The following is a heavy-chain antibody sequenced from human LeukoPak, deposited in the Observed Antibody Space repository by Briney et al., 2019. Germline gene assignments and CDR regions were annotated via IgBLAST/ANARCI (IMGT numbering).Heavy chain of an antibody. D-gene: IGHD1-20*01. CDR1: GFTFSSYG. Sequence: AGRSLRLSCAASGFTFSSYGMHWVRQAPGKGLEWVAVISYDGSNKYYADSEKGRFTISRDNSKNTLYLQMNSLRAEDTAVYYCAKSITTYRYYFDYWGQGTLVTVSS. J-gene: IGHJ4*02. V-gene: IGHV3-30*18. CDR2: ISYDGSNK. CDR3: AKSITTYRYYFDY.